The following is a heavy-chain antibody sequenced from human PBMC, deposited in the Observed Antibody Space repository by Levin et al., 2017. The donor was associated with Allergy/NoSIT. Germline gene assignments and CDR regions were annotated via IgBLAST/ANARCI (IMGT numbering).Heavy chain of an antibody. Sequence: SVKVSCKASGGTFSSYAISWVRQAPGQGLEWMGGIIPIFGTANYAQKFQGRVTITADKSTSTAYMELSSLRSEDTAVYYCARRRPLSSSWYSQSYYFDYWGQGTLVTVSS. CDR1: GGTFSSYA. J-gene: IGHJ4*02. V-gene: IGHV1-69*06. CDR2: IIPIFGTA. D-gene: IGHD6-13*01. CDR3: ARRRPLSSSWYSQSYYFDY.